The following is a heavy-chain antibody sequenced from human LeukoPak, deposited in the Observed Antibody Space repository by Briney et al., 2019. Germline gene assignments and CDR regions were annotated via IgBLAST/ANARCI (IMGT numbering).Heavy chain of an antibody. J-gene: IGHJ6*03. D-gene: IGHD2-2*01. V-gene: IGHV4-31*03. CDR2: IYYSGST. CDR1: GGSISSGGYY. CDR3: ASSTCSDRLAYMDV. Sequence: SSQTLSLTCTVSGGSISSGGYYWSWIRQHPGKGLEWIGYIYYSGSTYYNPSLKSRVTISVDTSKNQFSLKLSSVTAADTAVYYCASSTCSDRLAYMDVWGKGTTVTVSS.